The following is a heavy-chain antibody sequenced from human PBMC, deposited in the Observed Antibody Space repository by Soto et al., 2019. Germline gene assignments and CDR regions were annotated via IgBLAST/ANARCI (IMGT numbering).Heavy chain of an antibody. CDR3: ARGGVVVIPYYGMDV. J-gene: IGHJ6*02. D-gene: IGHD3-3*01. CDR2: IYDSGST. V-gene: IGHV4-59*01. Sequence: SETLSLTCTVSGGSLNRYYWSWIRQPPGKGLEWIGYIYDSGSTKYNPSLESRVTISVDTSKNQFSLKLSSVTAADTAVYYCARGGVVVIPYYGMDVWGQGTTVTVSS. CDR1: GGSLNRYY.